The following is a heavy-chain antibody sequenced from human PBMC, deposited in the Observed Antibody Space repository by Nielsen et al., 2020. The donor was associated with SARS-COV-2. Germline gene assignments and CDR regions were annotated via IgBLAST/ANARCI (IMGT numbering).Heavy chain of an antibody. CDR3: AREGGRKFFDY. J-gene: IGHJ4*02. CDR2: IWYDGSNK. CDR1: GFTFSSYG. D-gene: IGHD1-1*01. Sequence: GESLKISCAASGFTFSSYGMHWVRQAPGKGLEWVAVIWYDGSNKYYADSVKGRFTISRDNSKNTLYLQMNSLRAEGTAVYYCAREGGRKFFDYWGQGTLVTVSS. V-gene: IGHV3-33*01.